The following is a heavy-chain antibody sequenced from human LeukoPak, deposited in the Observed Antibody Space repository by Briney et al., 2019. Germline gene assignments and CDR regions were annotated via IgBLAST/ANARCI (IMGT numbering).Heavy chain of an antibody. D-gene: IGHD3-22*01. CDR1: GFTFSNYA. J-gene: IGHJ4*02. CDR3: AKGNYYFDSSGYFHFDY. V-gene: IGHV3-23*01. CDR2: ISVSGGST. Sequence: GGSLRLSCAASGFTFSNYAMSWVRQAPGKGLEWVSTISVSGGSTYYADSVKGRFAISRDNSKNTLYLQMNSLRVEDTAVYYCAKGNYYFDSSGYFHFDYWGQGTLVTVSS.